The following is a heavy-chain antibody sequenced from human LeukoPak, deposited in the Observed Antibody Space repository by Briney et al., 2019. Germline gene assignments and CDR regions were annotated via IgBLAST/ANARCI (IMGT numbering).Heavy chain of an antibody. CDR1: GFIFRGHG. CDR2: IWSDGRNK. V-gene: IGHV3-33*01. CDR3: VREGVASVGYGTDV. Sequence: PGGSLRLSCAASGFIFRGHGMYWVRQAPGKGLEWVTNIWSDGRNKYYADSVKGRFTISRDNSKNMLYLQMDSLGAEDTAVYYCVREGVASVGYGTDVWGQGTTVTVSS. J-gene: IGHJ6*02. D-gene: IGHD2-8*01.